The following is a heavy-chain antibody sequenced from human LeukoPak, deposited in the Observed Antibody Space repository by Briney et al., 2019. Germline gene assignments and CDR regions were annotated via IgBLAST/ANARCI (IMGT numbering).Heavy chain of an antibody. Sequence: PGGSLRLSCAISGFTFSACELTWVRQAPGKGLEWVSYISGSSSYANYADSVKGRFTISRDNAKNSLYLQMNSLRAEDTAVYYCARDGRSYFDYWGQGTLVTASS. J-gene: IGHJ4*02. D-gene: IGHD1-26*01. CDR2: ISGSSSYA. V-gene: IGHV3-11*05. CDR1: GFTFSACE. CDR3: ARDGRSYFDY.